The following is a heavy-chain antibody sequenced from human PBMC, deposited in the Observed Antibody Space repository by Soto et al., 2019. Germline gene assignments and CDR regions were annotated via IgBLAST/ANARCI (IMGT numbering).Heavy chain of an antibody. CDR3: ASSSSWYIYVY. CDR2: INHSGST. V-gene: IGHV4-34*01. CDR1: GGSFSCYY. Sequence: PSETLSLTCAVYGGSFSCYYWSWIRQPPGKGLEWIGEINHSGSTNYNPSLKSRVTISVDTSKNQFSLKLSSVTAADTAVYYCASSSSWYIYVYWGQGTLVTVSS. D-gene: IGHD6-13*01. J-gene: IGHJ4*02.